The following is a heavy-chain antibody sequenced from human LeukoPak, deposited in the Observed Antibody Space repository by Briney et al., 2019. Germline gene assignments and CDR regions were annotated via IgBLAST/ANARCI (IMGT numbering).Heavy chain of an antibody. CDR1: GYTFTNYG. CDR3: ARGRDGYNPTADY. Sequence: GTSVSVSRKASGYTFTNYGISWVRQAPGQGLEWMGWISAYNGNTNYAQKLQGRVTMTTDTSTSTGYMELRSLRSDDTAVYYCARGRDGYNPTADYWGQGTLVTVSS. D-gene: IGHD5-24*01. V-gene: IGHV1-18*01. J-gene: IGHJ4*02. CDR2: ISAYNGNT.